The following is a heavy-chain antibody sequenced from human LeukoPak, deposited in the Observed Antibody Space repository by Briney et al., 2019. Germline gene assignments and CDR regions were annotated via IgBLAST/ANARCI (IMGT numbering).Heavy chain of an antibody. CDR2: ITSAGGYT. J-gene: IGHJ6*03. CDR3: ATSGGFVLPNAITGNWYMDV. D-gene: IGHD2-2*01. V-gene: IGHV3-21*01. CDR1: GFTFSDYS. Sequence: GRSLRLSCGASGFTFSDYSMNWVRQAPGKGLAWVASITSAGGYTYYADSVKGRFTISRDNAQNSLFLQMSSLRAEDTAVYFCATSGGFVLPNAITGNWYMDVWGRGTSVTVSS.